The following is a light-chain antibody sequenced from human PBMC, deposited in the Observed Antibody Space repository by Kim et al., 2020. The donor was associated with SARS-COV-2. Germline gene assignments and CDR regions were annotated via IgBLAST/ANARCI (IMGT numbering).Light chain of an antibody. J-gene: IGKJ4*01. CDR2: AAS. Sequence: DIQMTQSPSSLSASVGDRVTITCRASQDISNSLAWFQQKPGKAPKSLIYAASNLQTGVPSKFSGSGSGTDFTLTISSLQPEDFAIYYCEQYESYTLAFGAGATV. CDR3: EQYESYTLA. CDR1: QDISNS. V-gene: IGKV1-16*02.